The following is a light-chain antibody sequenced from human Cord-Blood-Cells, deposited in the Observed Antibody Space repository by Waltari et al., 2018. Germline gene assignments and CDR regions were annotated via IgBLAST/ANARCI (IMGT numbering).Light chain of an antibody. CDR3: QSYDSSLWV. CDR1: SGSIASNY. V-gene: IGLV6-57*03. CDR2: EDN. Sequence: NFMLTQPHSVSESPGKTVTISCTRSSGSIASNYAQWYQQRPGSAPTTVIYEDNQRPSGVPDRFSGSIDSSSNSASLTISGLKTEDEADYYCQSYDSSLWVFGGGTKLTVL. J-gene: IGLJ3*02.